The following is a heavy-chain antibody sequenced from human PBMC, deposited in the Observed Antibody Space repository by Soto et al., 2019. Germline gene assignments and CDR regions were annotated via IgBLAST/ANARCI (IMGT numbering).Heavy chain of an antibody. CDR1: GGAVSSGSYY. Sequence: KSSETLSLTCTVSGGAVSSGSYYFYCIREPPWKGLEWIGDIHYSGSTNYNPSLKSRVTISVDTSKNQFSLKLTSVTAADTAVYYCATNPSSGSWGNWFDPWGQGILVTVSS. CDR3: ATNPSSGSWGNWFDP. D-gene: IGHD3-22*01. J-gene: IGHJ5*02. V-gene: IGHV4-61*01. CDR2: IHYSGST.